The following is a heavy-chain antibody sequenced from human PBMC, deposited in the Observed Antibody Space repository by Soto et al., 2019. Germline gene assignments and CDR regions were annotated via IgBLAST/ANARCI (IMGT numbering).Heavy chain of an antibody. CDR3: ARDGLPDDFRSGGYWFDP. CDR2: ISHDGRNE. J-gene: IGHJ5*02. Sequence: QAYLVESGGGVVQPGRSLRLSCAASGFSFSTFALHWVRQAPGEGLEWVALISHDGRNEKYAESVKGRFTISRDNSKNTVYMQMDILRLEDTGVYYCARDGLPDDFRSGGYWFDPWGQGTQVTVSS. D-gene: IGHD3-3*01. CDR1: GFSFSTFA. V-gene: IGHV3-30-3*01.